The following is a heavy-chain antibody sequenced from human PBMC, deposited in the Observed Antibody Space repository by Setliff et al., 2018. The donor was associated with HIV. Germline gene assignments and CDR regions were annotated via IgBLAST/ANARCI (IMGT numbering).Heavy chain of an antibody. CDR1: GFTISSHQ. J-gene: IGHJ6*03. CDR3: AKTTPSSIRSPYYYYMDV. D-gene: IGHD6-13*01. Sequence: GGSLRLSCAASGFTISSHQMSWVRQAPGKGLECVSGISGSGDTIYYADSVKGRFTISRDNSKNTLYLQMSTLRAEDTAVYYCAKTTPSSIRSPYYYYMDVWGKGTTVTVSS. CDR2: ISGSGDTI. V-gene: IGHV3-23*01.